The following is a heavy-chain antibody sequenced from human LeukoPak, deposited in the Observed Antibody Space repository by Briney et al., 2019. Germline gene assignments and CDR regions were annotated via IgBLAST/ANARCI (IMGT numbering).Heavy chain of an antibody. Sequence: SVKVSCKASGGTFSSYAISWVRQAPGQGLEWMGGIIPIFGTANYAQKFQGRVTITADKSTSTAYMELSSLRSEDTAVYYCARGSGGYSSGWGFYYYYMDVWGKGTTVTVS. CDR2: IIPIFGTA. D-gene: IGHD6-19*01. CDR1: GGTFSSYA. J-gene: IGHJ6*03. CDR3: ARGSGGYSSGWGFYYYYMDV. V-gene: IGHV1-69*06.